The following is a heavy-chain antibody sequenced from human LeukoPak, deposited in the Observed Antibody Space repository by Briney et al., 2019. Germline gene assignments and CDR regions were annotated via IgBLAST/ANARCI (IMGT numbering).Heavy chain of an antibody. CDR1: GGSISSNDW. CDR3: ATVPYDSSGYYSAGYFQH. V-gene: IGHV4-4*02. CDR2: INHSGST. D-gene: IGHD3-22*01. Sequence: PSETLSLTCAVSGGSISSNDWWAWVRQPPGKGLEWIGEINHSGSTNYNPSLKSRVTLSVDTSKNQFSLRLNSVTAADTAVYYCATVPYDSSGYYSAGYFQHWGQGTLVTVSA. J-gene: IGHJ1*01.